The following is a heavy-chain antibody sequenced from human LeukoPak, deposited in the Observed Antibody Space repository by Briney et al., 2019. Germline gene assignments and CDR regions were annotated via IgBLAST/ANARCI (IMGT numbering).Heavy chain of an antibody. CDR1: GFTFSSYS. V-gene: IGHV3-48*01. CDR3: ARGLVVVPAVHDFDY. D-gene: IGHD2-2*01. Sequence: PGGSLRLSCAASGFTFSSYSMNWVRQAPGRGLEWVSYISSSSSTIYYADSVKGRFTISRDNAKNSLYLQMNSLRAEDTAVYYCARGLVVVPAVHDFDYWGQGTLVTVSS. J-gene: IGHJ4*02. CDR2: ISSSSSTI.